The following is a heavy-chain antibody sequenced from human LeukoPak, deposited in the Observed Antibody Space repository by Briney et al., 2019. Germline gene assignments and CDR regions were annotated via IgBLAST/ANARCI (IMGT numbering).Heavy chain of an antibody. Sequence: PGGSLRLSCAASGFTFSSYTMNWVRQAPGKGLEWVGFIRSKAYGGTTEYAASVKGRFTISRDDSKSIAYLQMNSLKTEDTAVYYCTRDRGLLLWFGELSPHDYWGQGTLVTVSS. J-gene: IGHJ4*02. V-gene: IGHV3-49*04. CDR2: IRSKAYGGTT. D-gene: IGHD3-10*01. CDR1: GFTFSSYT. CDR3: TRDRGLLLWFGELSPHDY.